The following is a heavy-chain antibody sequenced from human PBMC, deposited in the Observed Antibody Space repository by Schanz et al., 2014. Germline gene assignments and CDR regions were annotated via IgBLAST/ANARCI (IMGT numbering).Heavy chain of an antibody. J-gene: IGHJ4*02. Sequence: VQLLESGGGLVQPGGSLRLSCAASGFTFSSYAMTWVRQAPGKGLDWVSAISGSGSSTYYADSVKGRFTISRDNSKNTLYLQMNNLRVEDTAVYFCAKDPYDVLTGYQYYFDYWGPGRLVTVSS. D-gene: IGHD3-9*01. V-gene: IGHV3-23*01. CDR1: GFTFSSYA. CDR3: AKDPYDVLTGYQYYFDY. CDR2: ISGSGSST.